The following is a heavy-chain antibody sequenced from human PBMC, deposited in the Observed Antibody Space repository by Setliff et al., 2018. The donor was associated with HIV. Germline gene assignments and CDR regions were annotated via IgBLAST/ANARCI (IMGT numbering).Heavy chain of an antibody. V-gene: IGHV4-31*03. Sequence: SETLSLTCSVSGASIRTGGFYWNWIRQRPGKGLEWIGYISYSGNTYFNPSLKSRLIISVDTSKNQFSLKLPSVTSADTAVYYCARVGYYDSSFDYWGQGTLVTVSS. J-gene: IGHJ4*02. CDR1: GASIRTGGFY. CDR3: ARVGYYDSSFDY. D-gene: IGHD3-22*01. CDR2: ISYSGNT.